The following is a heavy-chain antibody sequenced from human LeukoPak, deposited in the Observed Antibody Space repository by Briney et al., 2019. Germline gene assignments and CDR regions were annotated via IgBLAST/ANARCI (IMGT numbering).Heavy chain of an antibody. Sequence: PSETLSLTCTVSGGSISSYYWSWIRQPPGKGLEWIGYTYYSGITNYNPSLKSRVTISVDTSKNQFSLNLSSVTAADTAVYYCARYSYGGYYFDYWGQGTLVTVSS. CDR2: TYYSGIT. J-gene: IGHJ4*02. CDR1: GGSISSYY. V-gene: IGHV4-59*01. D-gene: IGHD5-18*01. CDR3: ARYSYGGYYFDY.